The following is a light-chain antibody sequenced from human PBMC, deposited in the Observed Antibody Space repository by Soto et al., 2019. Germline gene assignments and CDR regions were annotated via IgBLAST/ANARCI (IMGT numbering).Light chain of an antibody. CDR3: VSYTSSTTYV. V-gene: IGLV2-14*03. J-gene: IGLJ1*01. Sequence: QSALTQPASVSDSPGQSITISCTGTSSDVGGSNFVSWYQQHPGKPPKLIIYAVANRPSGVSNRFSGSKSGSTASLIISRLQPEDEADYYCVSYTSSTTYVFGTGTKLTVL. CDR2: AVA. CDR1: SSDVGGSNF.